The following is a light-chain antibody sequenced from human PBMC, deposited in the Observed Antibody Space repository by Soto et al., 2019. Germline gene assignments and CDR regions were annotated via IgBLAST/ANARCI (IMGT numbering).Light chain of an antibody. V-gene: IGLV2-11*01. J-gene: IGLJ1*01. CDR1: SSDVGGYSY. CDR2: DVS. CDR3: CSFAGSYTYV. Sequence: QSALTQPRSVSGSPGQSVTISCTGTSSDVGGYSYVSWYQQHPGKAPKLMIFDVSKRPSGVPDRFSGSKSGNTASLPISGLQAEDEADYYCCSFAGSYTYVFGTGTKLTVL.